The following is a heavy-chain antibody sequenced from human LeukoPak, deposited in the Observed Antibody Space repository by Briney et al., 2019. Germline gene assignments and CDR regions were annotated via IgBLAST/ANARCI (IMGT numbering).Heavy chain of an antibody. CDR2: VHYSGSS. CDR1: GGSISSSNYY. V-gene: IGHV4-39*01. Sequence: PSETLSLTCSVSGGSISSSNYYWGWIRQSPGKGLEWIGSVHYSGSSYYNPSLKSRVTIFVDTPKNQLSLKLSSVTAADTAVYYCARGGSYSSSSHFDYWGQGTLVTVSS. CDR3: ARGGSYSSSSHFDY. J-gene: IGHJ4*02. D-gene: IGHD6-6*01.